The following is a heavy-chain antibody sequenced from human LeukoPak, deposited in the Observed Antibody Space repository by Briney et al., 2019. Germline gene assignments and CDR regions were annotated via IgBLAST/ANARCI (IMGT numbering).Heavy chain of an antibody. CDR2: ISGSGGST. CDR3: AKDLGWELLHDAFDI. V-gene: IGHV3-23*01. D-gene: IGHD1-26*01. J-gene: IGHJ3*02. Sequence: GGSLRLSCAASGFTFSSYAMSWVRQAPGKGLEWVSAISGSGGSTYYADPVKGRFTISRDNSKNTLYLQMNSLRAEDTAVYYCAKDLGWELLHDAFDIWGQGTMVTVSS. CDR1: GFTFSSYA.